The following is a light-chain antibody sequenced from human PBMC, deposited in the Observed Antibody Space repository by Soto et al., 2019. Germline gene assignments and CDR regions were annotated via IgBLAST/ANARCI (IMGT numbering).Light chain of an antibody. V-gene: IGKV1-5*01. CDR2: DAS. J-gene: IGKJ2*01. Sequence: DIQMTQSPSTLSASIGDRVTITCRASQSISTYLAWYQQKPGKAPKLLIYDASSLESEVPSRFSGSGSGTEFTLTISSLQPDDFATYYCQQYNTNFGQGTKLDIK. CDR1: QSISTY. CDR3: QQYNTN.